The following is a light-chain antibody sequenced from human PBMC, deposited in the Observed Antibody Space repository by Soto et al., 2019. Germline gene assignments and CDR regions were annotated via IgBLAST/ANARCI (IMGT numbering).Light chain of an antibody. CDR3: QQYDSYPLT. Sequence: DIQMTQSPPTLSASVLDRVTITCRASQYIGSSLAWYRHTPGTPPRVLIHAASTLQSGVTSRFSGSGSGTEFSLTISSLQPEDFATYYCQQYDSYPLTFGGGTKVDI. J-gene: IGKJ4*01. CDR1: QYIGSS. CDR2: AAS. V-gene: IGKV1-5*03.